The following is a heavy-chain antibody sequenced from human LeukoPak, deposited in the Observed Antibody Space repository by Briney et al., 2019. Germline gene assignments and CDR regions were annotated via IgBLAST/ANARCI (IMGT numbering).Heavy chain of an antibody. CDR2: ISGSGGST. D-gene: IGHD3-10*01. J-gene: IGHJ5*02. CDR1: GFTFSSYA. V-gene: IGHV3-23*01. Sequence: PGGSQRLSCAASGFTFSSYAMSWVRQAPGKGLEWVSAISGSGGSTYYADSVKGRFTISRDNSKNTLYLQMNSLRAEDTAVYYCAKESVLLWFGESTNNWFDPWGQGTLVTVSS. CDR3: AKESVLLWFGESTNNWFDP.